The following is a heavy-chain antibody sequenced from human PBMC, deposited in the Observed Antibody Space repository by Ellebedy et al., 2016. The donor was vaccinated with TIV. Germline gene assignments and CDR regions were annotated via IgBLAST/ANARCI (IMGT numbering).Heavy chain of an antibody. V-gene: IGHV4-39*07. J-gene: IGHJ6*02. Sequence: SETLSLTCTVSGGSISSNNYYWGWIRQPPGKGLEWIGSIFYTGSAHYNPSLKSRVTMSVATSQNQFSLNLGFVTAAETAVYYCAREEGRYCSGGSCYAYIQTYYYYGMDVWGQGTTVTVSS. D-gene: IGHD2-15*01. CDR3: AREEGRYCSGGSCYAYIQTYYYYGMDV. CDR1: GGSISSNNYY. CDR2: IFYTGSA.